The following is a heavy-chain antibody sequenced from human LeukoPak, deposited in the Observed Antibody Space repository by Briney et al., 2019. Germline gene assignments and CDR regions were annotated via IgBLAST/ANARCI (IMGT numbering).Heavy chain of an antibody. J-gene: IGHJ6*02. CDR3: ARAYYDILTGYYYYGMDV. Sequence: SVKVSCKASGGTFSSYAISWVRQAPGQGLEWMGGIIPIFGTANYAQKFQGRVTITADESTSTAYMELSSLRSEDTAVYYCARAYYDILTGYYYYGMDVWGQGTTVTVSS. V-gene: IGHV1-69*13. CDR2: IIPIFGTA. D-gene: IGHD3-9*01. CDR1: GGTFSSYA.